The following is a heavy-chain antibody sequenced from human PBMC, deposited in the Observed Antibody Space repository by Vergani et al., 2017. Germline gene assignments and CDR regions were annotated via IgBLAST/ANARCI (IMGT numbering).Heavy chain of an antibody. CDR2: MYHSGST. CDR3: GRVADFYGLGSRLLDL. J-gene: IGHJ5*02. Sequence: QVRLQESGPGLVKPSETLSLTCSVSGGSMSGYYWSWIRQPPGEEVEWIGYMYHSGSTNYNPSLGTRVTISGDTSKNQFSLKLNSVTAANTAVYYCGRVADFYGLGSRLLDLWGQGILVTVSS. CDR1: GGSMSGYY. V-gene: IGHV4-59*01. D-gene: IGHD3-10*01.